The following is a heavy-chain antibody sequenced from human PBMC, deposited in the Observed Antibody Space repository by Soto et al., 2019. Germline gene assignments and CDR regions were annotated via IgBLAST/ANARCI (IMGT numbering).Heavy chain of an antibody. Sequence: QVQLVQSGAEVKKPGSSVKVSCKASGGIFSTYAISWLRQAPGQGREWMGRIIPLFGTPNYAQRFQGRVTITADESTSTAYMELSRLRSEDTAVYYCARDRDDYGSGNYYNRIDFWGQGTLVTVSS. J-gene: IGHJ4*02. D-gene: IGHD3-10*01. CDR3: ARDRDDYGSGNYYNRIDF. CDR1: GGIFSTYA. V-gene: IGHV1-69*01. CDR2: IIPLFGTP.